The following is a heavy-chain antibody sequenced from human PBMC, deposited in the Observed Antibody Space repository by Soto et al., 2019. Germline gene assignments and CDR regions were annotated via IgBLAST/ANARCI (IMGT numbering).Heavy chain of an antibody. Sequence: GGSLRLSCAASGFTFSSYSMNWVRQAPGKGLEWVSYISSSSSTIYYADSVKGRFTISRDNAKNSLYLQMNSLRDEDTAVYYCARGADYDSSGIRLNWFDPWGQGTLVPVSS. D-gene: IGHD3-22*01. CDR1: GFTFSSYS. CDR3: ARGADYDSSGIRLNWFDP. V-gene: IGHV3-48*02. J-gene: IGHJ5*02. CDR2: ISSSSSTI.